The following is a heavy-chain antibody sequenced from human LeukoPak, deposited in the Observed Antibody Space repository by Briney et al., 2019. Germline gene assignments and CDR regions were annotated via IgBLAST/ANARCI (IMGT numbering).Heavy chain of an antibody. V-gene: IGHV1-2*02. J-gene: IGHJ4*02. CDR2: INPNSGGT. Sequence: ASVKVSCKASGYTFTGYCMHWVRQAPGQGLEWMGWINPNSGGTNYAQKFQGRVTMTRDTSISTAYMELSRLRSDDTAVYYCARADSGSSSPFDYWGQGTLVTVSS. CDR1: GYTFTGYC. CDR3: ARADSGSSSPFDY. D-gene: IGHD1-26*01.